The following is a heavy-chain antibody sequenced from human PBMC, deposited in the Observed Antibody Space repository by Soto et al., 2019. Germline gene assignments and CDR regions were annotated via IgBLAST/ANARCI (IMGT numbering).Heavy chain of an antibody. J-gene: IGHJ4*02. CDR2: ISPHSGGP. CDR1: GYTFTGYY. Sequence: QVRLVQSGAEVKKPGASVKVSCKASGYTFTGYYIHWVRQAPGQGRVRMGSISPHSGGPNYAQRFQRRVTMTRDTSMTTVYMEMSGLTSDDTAVYYCAREEQTGANYYLDYWGQGTLVTVSS. D-gene: IGHD7-27*01. V-gene: IGHV1-2*02. CDR3: AREEQTGANYYLDY.